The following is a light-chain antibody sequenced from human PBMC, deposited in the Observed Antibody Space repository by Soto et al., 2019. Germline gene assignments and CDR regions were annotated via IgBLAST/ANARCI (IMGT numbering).Light chain of an antibody. CDR3: QHRNNWPLT. Sequence: EIVLTQSPATLSLSPGERATLSCRASQTISRYLAWYQQRPGQAPRPLIYDASNRATDIPARFSGTGSGTDFTLTISSLEPEDFAVYYCQHRNNWPLTFGGGTKVEIK. V-gene: IGKV3-11*01. CDR1: QTISRY. CDR2: DAS. J-gene: IGKJ4*01.